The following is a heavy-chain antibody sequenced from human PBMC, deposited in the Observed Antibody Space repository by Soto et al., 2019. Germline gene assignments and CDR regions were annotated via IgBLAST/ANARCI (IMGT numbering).Heavy chain of an antibody. CDR1: GFTFSSSE. CDR3: ARRGSR. Sequence: SLRLSCAASGFTFSSSEMYWVRQAPGKGLEWISYIHPGGQTIYYAESVKGRFPISRDNAKHVVYVQMNSLRAEDTAVYYCARRGSRWGRGTKVTVSS. CDR2: IHPGGQTI. J-gene: IGHJ3*01. V-gene: IGHV3-48*03. D-gene: IGHD2-15*01.